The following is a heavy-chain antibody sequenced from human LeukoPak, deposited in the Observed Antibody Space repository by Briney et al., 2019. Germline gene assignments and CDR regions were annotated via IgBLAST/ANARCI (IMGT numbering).Heavy chain of an antibody. CDR1: DDSVSGHY. CDR3: ARAPMAITTSAFPDAFDF. J-gene: IGHJ3*01. CDR2: VSYSGGT. Sequence: SETLSLTCTVSDDSVSGHYWSWIRQTPGKGLEWIGYVSYSGGTNYNPSLKRRVSISLDTSKNQSSLKLSSPAAADPAVYYCARAPMAITTSAFPDAFDFWGQGTMVTVSS. V-gene: IGHV4-59*02. D-gene: IGHD5-12*01.